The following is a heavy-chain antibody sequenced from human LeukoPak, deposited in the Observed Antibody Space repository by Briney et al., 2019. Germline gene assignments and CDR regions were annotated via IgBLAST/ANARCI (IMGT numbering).Heavy chain of an antibody. Sequence: PSETLSPTCAVYGGSFSGYYWSWIRQPPGKGLEWIGEINHSGSTNYNPSLKSRVTISVDTSKNQFPLKLSSVTAADTAVYYCAREFEGAIVATIDTNFDYWGQGTLVTVSS. D-gene: IGHD5-12*01. CDR3: AREFEGAIVATIDTNFDY. CDR1: GGSFSGYY. V-gene: IGHV4-34*01. CDR2: INHSGST. J-gene: IGHJ4*02.